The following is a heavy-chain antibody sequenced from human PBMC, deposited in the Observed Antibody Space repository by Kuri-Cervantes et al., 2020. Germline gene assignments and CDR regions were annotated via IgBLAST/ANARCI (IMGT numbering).Heavy chain of an antibody. CDR1: GYTFTSYG. Sequence: ASVKVSCKASGYTFTSYGISWVRQAPGQGLEWMGWMNPNSGNTGYAQKFQGRVTMTRNTSIGTAYMELSSLRSEDTAVYYCARGESWFDPWGQGTLVTVSS. J-gene: IGHJ5*02. CDR2: MNPNSGNT. CDR3: ARGESWFDP. V-gene: IGHV1-8*02.